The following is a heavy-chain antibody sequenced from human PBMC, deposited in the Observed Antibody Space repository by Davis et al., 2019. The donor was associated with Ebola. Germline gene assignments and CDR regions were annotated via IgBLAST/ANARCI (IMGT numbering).Heavy chain of an antibody. Sequence: ASVKVSCKASGYTFTSYGISWVRQAPGQGLEWMGWISAYNGNTNYAQKLQGRVTMTTDTSTSTAYMELRSLRSDDTAVYYCATRAIAAREYYYYGMDVWGQGTTVTVSS. V-gene: IGHV1-18*01. D-gene: IGHD6-6*01. CDR1: GYTFTSYG. J-gene: IGHJ6*02. CDR2: ISAYNGNT. CDR3: ATRAIAAREYYYYGMDV.